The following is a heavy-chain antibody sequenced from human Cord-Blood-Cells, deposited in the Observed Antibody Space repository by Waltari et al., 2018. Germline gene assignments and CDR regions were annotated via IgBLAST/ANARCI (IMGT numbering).Heavy chain of an antibody. V-gene: IGHV3-21*01. Sequence: TFSSYSMNWVRQAPGKGLEWVSSISSSSSYIYYADSVKGRFTISRDNAKNSLYLQMNSLRAEDTAVYYCARDCHSSSWYLDQYYYYGMDVWGQGP. CDR2: ISSSSSYI. CDR1: TFSSYS. D-gene: IGHD6-13*01. J-gene: IGHJ6*02. CDR3: ARDCHSSSWYLDQYYYYGMDV.